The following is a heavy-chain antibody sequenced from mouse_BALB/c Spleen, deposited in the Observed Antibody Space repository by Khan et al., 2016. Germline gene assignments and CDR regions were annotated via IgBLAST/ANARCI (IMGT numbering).Heavy chain of an antibody. CDR3: AIFYSGSHYYYYVMDY. CDR1: GYSITSGYY. Sequence: EVQLQESGPGLVKPSQSLSLTCSVIGYSITSGYYWNWIRQFPGNKLEWMGYISYDGNNNYNPSLKNRISITRDTSKNQFFLKLNSVTTEDTATYYCAIFYSGSHYYYYVMDYWGQGTSVTVSS. D-gene: IGHD1-1*01. V-gene: IGHV3-6*02. CDR2: ISYDGNN. J-gene: IGHJ4*01.